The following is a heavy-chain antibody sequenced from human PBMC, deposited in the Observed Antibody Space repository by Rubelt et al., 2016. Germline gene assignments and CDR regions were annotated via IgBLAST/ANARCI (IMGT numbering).Heavy chain of an antibody. D-gene: IGHD5-24*01. V-gene: IGHV4-59*08. CDR3: AGTRGYNYDEAFDI. Sequence: QVRLQESGPGLVKPSGTLSLTCTVSGGSITNHFWNWIRQPPGKGLEWIGKIYYSGSTNYNPSLKSRVTISVDTSKKQFSLKVRSVTAADTAVYYCAGTRGYNYDEAFDIWGQGTMVTVSS. CDR2: IYYSGST. J-gene: IGHJ3*02. CDR1: GGSITNHF.